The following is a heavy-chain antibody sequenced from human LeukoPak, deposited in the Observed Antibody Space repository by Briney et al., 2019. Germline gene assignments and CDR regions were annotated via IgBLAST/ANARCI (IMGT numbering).Heavy chain of an antibody. CDR2: IYYSGST. J-gene: IGHJ4*02. Sequence: SETLSLTCTVSGGSISSGGYYWSWIRQHPGKGLEWIGYIYYSGSTYYNPSLKSRVTITVDTSKNQFSLKLSSVTAADTAVYYCAAMTTVTLFDYWGQGTLVTVSS. D-gene: IGHD4-11*01. V-gene: IGHV4-31*03. CDR3: AAMTTVTLFDY. CDR1: GGSISSGGYY.